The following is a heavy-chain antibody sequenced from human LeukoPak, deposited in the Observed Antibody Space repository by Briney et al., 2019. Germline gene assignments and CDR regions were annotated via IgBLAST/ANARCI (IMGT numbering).Heavy chain of an antibody. V-gene: IGHV3-33*01. Sequence: GGSLRLSCAASRFTFSSYGMHWVRQAPGKGLEWVAVIWYDGSNKYYADSVKGRFTISRDNSKNTLYLQMNSLRAEDTAVYYCARDGATYYDILTGYGNWFDPWGQGTLVTVSS. D-gene: IGHD3-9*01. CDR2: IWYDGSNK. CDR1: RFTFSSYG. J-gene: IGHJ5*02. CDR3: ARDGATYYDILTGYGNWFDP.